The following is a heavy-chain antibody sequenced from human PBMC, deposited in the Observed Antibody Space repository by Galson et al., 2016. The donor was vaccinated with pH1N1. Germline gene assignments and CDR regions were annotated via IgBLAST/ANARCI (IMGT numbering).Heavy chain of an antibody. CDR1: GFTFDDYA. J-gene: IGHJ4*02. CDR3: AKVTGYLYGYVDY. V-gene: IGHV3-9*01. D-gene: IGHD5-18*01. Sequence: SLRLSCAASGFTFDDYAMHWVRQVPGKGLEWVSGISWNSGSIGYADSVKGRFTISRDNAKNSLYLQMNSLRAEDTALYYCAKVTGYLYGYVDYWGQGTLVTVSS. CDR2: ISWNSGSI.